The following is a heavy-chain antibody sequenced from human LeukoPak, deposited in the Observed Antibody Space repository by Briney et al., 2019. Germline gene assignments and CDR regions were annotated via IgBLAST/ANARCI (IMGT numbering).Heavy chain of an antibody. CDR1: GFTFSSYG. D-gene: IGHD2-2*02. Sequence: GGSLRLSCAASGFTFSSYGMHWVRQAPGKGLEWVAVISYDGSNKYYADPVKGRFTISRDNSKNTLYLQMNSLRAEDTAVYYCAKGGLRYCSSTSCYTPFDYWGQGTLVTVSS. CDR2: ISYDGSNK. J-gene: IGHJ4*02. V-gene: IGHV3-30*18. CDR3: AKGGLRYCSSTSCYTPFDY.